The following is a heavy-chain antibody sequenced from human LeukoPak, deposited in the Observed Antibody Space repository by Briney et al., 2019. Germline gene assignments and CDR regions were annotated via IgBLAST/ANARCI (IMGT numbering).Heavy chain of an antibody. Sequence: SETLSLTCTISGGSVSDYYWSWIRQSPGKGLEWIGYIYHTGSTSYSPSLKSRVTISADTSQNQFSLKLSSVTAADTAVYYCARGIVVVPAAMGYYYYYMDVWGKGTTVTISS. CDR1: GGSVSDYY. CDR3: ARGIVVVPAAMGYYYYYMDV. D-gene: IGHD2-2*01. CDR2: IYHTGST. J-gene: IGHJ6*03. V-gene: IGHV4-59*02.